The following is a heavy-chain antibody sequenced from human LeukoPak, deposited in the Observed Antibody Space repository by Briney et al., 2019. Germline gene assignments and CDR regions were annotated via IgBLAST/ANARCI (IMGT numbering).Heavy chain of an antibody. CDR3: ARGVSVAGTNFDC. CDR1: GFTFSSYW. Sequence: GSLRLSCAASGFTFSSYWMSWVRQAPGKGLEWVANIKQDGSEKYYVDSVKGRFTISRDNAKNSLYLQMNSLRAEDTAVYFCARGVSVAGTNFDCWGQGTLVTVSS. V-gene: IGHV3-7*01. J-gene: IGHJ4*02. CDR2: IKQDGSEK. D-gene: IGHD6-19*01.